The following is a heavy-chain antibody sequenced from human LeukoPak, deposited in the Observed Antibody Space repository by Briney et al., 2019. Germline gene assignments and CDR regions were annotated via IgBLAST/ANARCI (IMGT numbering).Heavy chain of an antibody. D-gene: IGHD3-22*01. J-gene: IGHJ4*02. CDR1: GFTFSSYW. CDR2: IKQDGSEK. V-gene: IGHV3-7*01. CDR3: ATTSGTYYYDSSGYYASVQGLFDY. Sequence: GGSLRLSCAASGFTFSSYWMSWVRQAPGKGLEWVANIKQDGSEKYDVDSVKGRFTISRDNAKNSLYLQMNSLRAEDTAVYYCATTSGTYYYDSSGYYASVQGLFDYWGQGTLVTVSS.